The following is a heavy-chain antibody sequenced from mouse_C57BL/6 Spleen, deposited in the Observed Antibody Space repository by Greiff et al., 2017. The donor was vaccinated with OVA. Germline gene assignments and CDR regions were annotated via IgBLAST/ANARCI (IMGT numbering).Heavy chain of an antibody. CDR3: ASPRYSNYGYFDV. V-gene: IGHV14-2*01. D-gene: IGHD2-5*01. J-gene: IGHJ1*03. Sequence: EVQRVESGAELVKPGASVKLSCTASGFNIKDYYMHWVKQRTEQGLEWIGRIDPEDGETKYAPKFPGKATITARTASNTAYLQLSSLTSEDTAVYYCASPRYSNYGYFDVWGTGTTVTVSS. CDR2: IDPEDGET. CDR1: GFNIKDYY.